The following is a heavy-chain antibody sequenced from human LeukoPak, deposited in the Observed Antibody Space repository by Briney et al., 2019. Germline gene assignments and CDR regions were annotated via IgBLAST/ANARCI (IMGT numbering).Heavy chain of an antibody. D-gene: IGHD6-19*01. CDR2: ISYDGSNK. Sequence: GGSLRLSCAASGFTFSSYGMHWVRQAPGKGLEWVAVISYDGSNKYYADSVKGRFTISRDNSKNTLYLQMNSLRAEDTAVYYCAKDARYSSGWYPSFSFDIWGKGTMVTVSS. V-gene: IGHV3-30*18. J-gene: IGHJ3*02. CDR3: AKDARYSSGWYPSFSFDI. CDR1: GFTFSSYG.